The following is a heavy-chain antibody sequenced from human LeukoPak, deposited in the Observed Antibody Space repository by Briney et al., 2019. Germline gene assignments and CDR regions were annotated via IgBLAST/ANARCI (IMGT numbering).Heavy chain of an antibody. D-gene: IGHD3-10*01. CDR1: GGSISSYY. CDR2: IYYSGST. Sequence: SETLSLTCTVSGGSISSYYWSWIRQPPGKGLEWIGYIYYSGSTNYNPSLKGRVTISVDTSKNQFSLKLSSATAADTAVYYCARDLYGSGSYYGYWGQGTLVTVSS. V-gene: IGHV4-59*01. J-gene: IGHJ4*02. CDR3: ARDLYGSGSYYGY.